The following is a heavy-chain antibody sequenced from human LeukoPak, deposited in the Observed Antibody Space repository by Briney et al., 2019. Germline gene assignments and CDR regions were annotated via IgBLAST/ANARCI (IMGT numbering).Heavy chain of an antibody. CDR1: GYTFTDNY. CDR3: ARAQNYHDRSGYSDDTFDV. V-gene: IGHV1-2*06. CDR2: VNPDSGGI. D-gene: IGHD3-22*01. Sequence: ASVKVSCKASGYTFTDNYIHWVRQAPGQGLEWMGRVNPDSGGINYAQKFQGRVTMTRDTSINTGFVELRRLRSDDTATYYCARAQNYHDRSGYSDDTFDVWGHGTMITVSS. J-gene: IGHJ3*01.